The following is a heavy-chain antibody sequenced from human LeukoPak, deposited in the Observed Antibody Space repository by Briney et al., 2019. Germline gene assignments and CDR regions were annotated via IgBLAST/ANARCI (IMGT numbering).Heavy chain of an antibody. D-gene: IGHD2-21*01. J-gene: IGHJ6*03. CDR3: AKAPSRGGPIPHYYMDV. Sequence: GGSLRLSCAASGFTVSSNYMSWVRQAPGKGLEWVSVIYSGGSTYYADSVKGRFSISRDNSKNTLYLQMDSLRPEDTAIYYCAKAPSRGGPIPHYYMDVWGKGTTVTVSS. V-gene: IGHV3-53*05. CDR1: GFTVSSNY. CDR2: IYSGGST.